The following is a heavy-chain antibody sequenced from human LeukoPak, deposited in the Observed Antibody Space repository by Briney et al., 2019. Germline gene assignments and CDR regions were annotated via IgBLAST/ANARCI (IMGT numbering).Heavy chain of an antibody. D-gene: IGHD6-6*01. CDR2: INPNSGGT. CDR3: ARAPYSSSPYYFDY. V-gene: IGHV1-2*02. Sequence: VASVKVSCKASGYTFTGYYMHWVRQSPGQGLEWMGWINPNSGGTNYAQKFQGRVTMTRDTSISTAYMELSRLRSDDTAVYYCARAPYSSSPYYFDYWGQGTLVTVSS. J-gene: IGHJ4*02. CDR1: GYTFTGYY.